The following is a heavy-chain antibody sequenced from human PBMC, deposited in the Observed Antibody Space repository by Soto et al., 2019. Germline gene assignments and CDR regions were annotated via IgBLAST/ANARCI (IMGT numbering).Heavy chain of an antibody. Sequence: QVQLVESGGGVVQPGRSLRLSCAASGFTFSNYGMHWVRQAPGKGLAWVAIISYDGDNEYYADSVRGRFTISRDNSKNTLYLQTSSLRHEDTAVYYCAKDGGPVYCHRPGCSAKHFDYWGQGTLVTVSS. CDR2: ISYDGDNE. D-gene: IGHD2-2*01. J-gene: IGHJ4*02. CDR1: GFTFSNYG. V-gene: IGHV3-30*18. CDR3: AKDGGPVYCHRPGCSAKHFDY.